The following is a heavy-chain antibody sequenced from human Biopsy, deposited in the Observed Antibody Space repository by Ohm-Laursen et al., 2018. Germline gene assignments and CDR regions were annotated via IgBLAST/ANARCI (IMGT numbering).Heavy chain of an antibody. CDR1: GGSISGYH. J-gene: IGHJ4*02. D-gene: IGHD3-16*01. Sequence: SETLSLTCTVSGGSISGYHWSWIRKSPGKGLEWLAYISYTGGITSNPSLNGRATMSLDTSKNQFSLKLNSVTAADTAVYFCARDSRGGHLNTTLITGKNLDSWGQGTLVTVSS. V-gene: IGHV4-59*01. CDR2: ISYTGGI. CDR3: ARDSRGGHLNTTLITGKNLDS.